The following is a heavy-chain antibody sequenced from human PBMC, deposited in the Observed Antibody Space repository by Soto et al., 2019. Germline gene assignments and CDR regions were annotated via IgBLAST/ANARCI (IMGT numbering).Heavy chain of an antibody. Sequence: QVQLVESGGGVVQPGRSLRLLCAASGFTFSNCDMHWVRQAPGKGLEWVAVTSHDGSNKYYADSVKGRFTISRDNSKNTLYLQMHSLRAEDTAVYYCAKDRRNYYDSRIPGAFDIWGPGTMVTVSS. CDR1: GFTFSNCD. V-gene: IGHV3-30*18. CDR2: TSHDGSNK. D-gene: IGHD3-22*01. J-gene: IGHJ3*02. CDR3: AKDRRNYYDSRIPGAFDI.